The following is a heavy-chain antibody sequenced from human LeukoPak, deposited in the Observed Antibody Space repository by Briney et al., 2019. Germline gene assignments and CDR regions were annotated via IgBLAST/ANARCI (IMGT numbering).Heavy chain of an antibody. V-gene: IGHV1-2*02. Sequence: GASMKVSCKASEYTFTDYYLHWVRQAPGQGFEWMGWINPVSGGTNYVQKFQGRVTMTRDTSISTAYMELSRLRSDDTAVYYCARANFLSCSSTSCLFDYWGQGTLVTVSS. J-gene: IGHJ4*02. CDR1: EYTFTDYY. CDR3: ARANFLSCSSTSCLFDY. CDR2: INPVSGGT. D-gene: IGHD2-2*01.